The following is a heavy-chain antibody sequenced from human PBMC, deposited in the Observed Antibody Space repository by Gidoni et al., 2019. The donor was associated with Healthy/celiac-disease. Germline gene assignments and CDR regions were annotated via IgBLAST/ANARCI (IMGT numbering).Heavy chain of an antibody. CDR2: IWYDGSNK. J-gene: IGHJ2*01. V-gene: IGHV3-33*01. D-gene: IGHD6-25*01. CDR3: ARLRPIAAGGSFDL. CDR1: GFTFSSYG. Sequence: QVQLVESGGGVVQPGRSLRLSCAASGFTFSSYGMHWVRQAPGKGLEWVAVIWYDGSNKYYADSVKGRFTISRDNSKNTLYLQMNSLRPEDTAVYYCARLRPIAAGGSFDLWGRGTLVTVSS.